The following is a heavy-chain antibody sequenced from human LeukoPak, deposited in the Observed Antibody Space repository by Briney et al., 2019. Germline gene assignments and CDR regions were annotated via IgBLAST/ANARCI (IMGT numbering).Heavy chain of an antibody. CDR3: ASGYSGYDLFGYFDC. Sequence: SSETLSLTCAVTGVSISSGGYSWSWIRQPPGKGLEWIGHIYHSGSTYYNPSLKSRVTISVDRSKNQFSLKLSSVTAADTAVYYCASGYSGYDLFGYFDCWGQGTLVTVSS. J-gene: IGHJ4*02. V-gene: IGHV4-30-2*01. CDR2: IYHSGST. D-gene: IGHD5-12*01. CDR1: GVSISSGGYS.